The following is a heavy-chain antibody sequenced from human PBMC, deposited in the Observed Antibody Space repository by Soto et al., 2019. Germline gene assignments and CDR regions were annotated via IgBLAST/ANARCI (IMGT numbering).Heavy chain of an antibody. CDR1: GFTFSSYG. V-gene: IGHV3-23*01. Sequence: GGSLRLSCAASGFTFSSYGMSWVRQAPGKGLEWVSSISGSGGSTYYADSVKGRFTISRDNSKNTLYLRMNSLRAEDTAVYYCAKASAPGGTYFPLWFWGQGTLVTVSS. CDR3: AKASAPGGTYFPLWF. CDR2: ISGSGGST. J-gene: IGHJ4*02. D-gene: IGHD1-26*01.